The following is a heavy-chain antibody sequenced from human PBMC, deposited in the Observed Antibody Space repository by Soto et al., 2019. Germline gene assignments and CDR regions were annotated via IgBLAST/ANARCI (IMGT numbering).Heavy chain of an antibody. J-gene: IGHJ4*02. Sequence: EVQLVESGGGLVQPGGSLRLSCAASGFTFSSYWMSWVRQAPGKGLEWVANIKQDGSEKYYVDSVKGRFTISRDNAKNSLYLQMTSLRAEDTAVYYCARVMNDILTRRGLWGQGTLVTVSS. CDR2: IKQDGSEK. CDR1: GFTFSSYW. CDR3: ARVMNDILTRRGL. D-gene: IGHD3-9*01. V-gene: IGHV3-7*01.